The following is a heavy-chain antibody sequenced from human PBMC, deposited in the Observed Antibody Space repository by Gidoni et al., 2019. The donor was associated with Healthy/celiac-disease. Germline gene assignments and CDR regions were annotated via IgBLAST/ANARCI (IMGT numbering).Heavy chain of an antibody. D-gene: IGHD5-12*01. V-gene: IGHV4-59*01. CDR2: IYYSGST. CDR3: ARDRPSRDGYNPADAFDI. CDR1: GGSISSYY. Sequence: QVQLQESGPGLVKPSETLSLTCPVSGGSISSYYWSWIRQPPGKGLEWIGYIYYSGSTNYNPSLKSRVPISVDTSKNQFSLKLSSVTAADTAVYYCARDRPSRDGYNPADAFDIWGQGTMVTVSS. J-gene: IGHJ3*02.